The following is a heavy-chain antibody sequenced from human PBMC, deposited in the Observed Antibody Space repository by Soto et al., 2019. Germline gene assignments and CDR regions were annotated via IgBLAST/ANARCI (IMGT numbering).Heavy chain of an antibody. CDR1: GGTFSSYA. CDR3: ASLIGSSGEENDY. CDR2: IIPIFGTA. Sequence: SVKVSCKASGGTFSSYAISWVRQAPGQGLEWMGGIIPIFGTANYAQKFQGRVTITADKSTSTAYMELSSLRSEDTAVYYCASLIGSSGEENDYWGQGTLVTVSS. V-gene: IGHV1-69*06. J-gene: IGHJ4*02. D-gene: IGHD6-6*01.